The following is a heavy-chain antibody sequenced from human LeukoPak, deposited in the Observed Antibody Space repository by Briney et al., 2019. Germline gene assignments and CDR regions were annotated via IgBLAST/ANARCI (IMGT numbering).Heavy chain of an antibody. CDR2: IKKDGSEK. CDR3: ARDLSGIAGYTYGRGIDY. V-gene: IGHV3-7*01. J-gene: IGHJ4*02. CDR1: GFTFSSHW. Sequence: PGGSLRLSCAASGFTFSSHWMSWVRQAPGKGLEWVANIKKDGSEKYYVDAVKGRFTISRHNAKTSLYLQMNSLRAEDTAVYYCARDLSGIAGYTYGRGIDYWGQGTLVTVSS. D-gene: IGHD5-18*01.